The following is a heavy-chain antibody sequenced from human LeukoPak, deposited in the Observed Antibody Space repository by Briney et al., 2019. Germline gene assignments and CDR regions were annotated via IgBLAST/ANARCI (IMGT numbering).Heavy chain of an antibody. CDR3: ARDLSSSWYNFMDY. Sequence: PGGSLRLSCAASGFTVNSNYMSWVRQAPGRGLEWVSVIHSGGSTYYADSVKGRFTISRDNSKNTLYLQMNSLRAEDTAVYYCARDLSSSWYNFMDYWGQGTLVTVSS. CDR1: GFTVNSNY. D-gene: IGHD6-13*01. CDR2: IHSGGST. J-gene: IGHJ4*02. V-gene: IGHV3-66*02.